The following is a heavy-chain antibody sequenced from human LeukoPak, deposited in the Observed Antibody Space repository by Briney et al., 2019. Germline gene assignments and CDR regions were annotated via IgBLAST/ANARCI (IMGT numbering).Heavy chain of an antibody. V-gene: IGHV3-23*01. CDR3: ARDRPGIAAAGTRFDY. Sequence: PGGSLRLSCAASGFTFSSYAMSWVRQAPGKGLEWVSAISGSGGSTYYADSVKGRFTISRDNAKNSLYLQMNSLRAEDTAVYYCARDRPGIAAAGTRFDYWGQGTLVTVSS. D-gene: IGHD6-13*01. CDR1: GFTFSSYA. CDR2: ISGSGGST. J-gene: IGHJ4*02.